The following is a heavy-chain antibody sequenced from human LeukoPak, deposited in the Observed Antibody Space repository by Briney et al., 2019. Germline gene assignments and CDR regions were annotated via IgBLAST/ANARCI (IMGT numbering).Heavy chain of an antibody. D-gene: IGHD1-26*01. CDR1: GYTLTTYD. J-gene: IGHJ4*02. V-gene: IGHV1-8*01. CDR3: ARKYSGSYFFDY. CDR2: MNPNSGRT. Sequence: GASVKVSCKASGYTLTTYDINWVRQAPGQGLEWMGWMNPNSGRTGYALKFQDRISITRNTSISTAYMELSSLESEDTAVYYCARKYSGSYFFDYWGQGTLVTVSS.